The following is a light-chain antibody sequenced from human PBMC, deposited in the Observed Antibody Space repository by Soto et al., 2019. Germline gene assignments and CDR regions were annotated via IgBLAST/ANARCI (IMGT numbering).Light chain of an antibody. J-gene: IGKJ3*01. CDR2: WAS. CDR1: QSVLYSSNNKNY. CDR3: QQYFSSPFT. V-gene: IGKV4-1*01. Sequence: DIVMTQSPDSLAVSLGERATINCKSSQSVLYSSNNKNYLAWYQQKPGHPPKLLIYWASTRESGVPDRFSGSGSGTDFTLTISSLQAEDVAVYYCQQYFSSPFTFGPGTKVVIK.